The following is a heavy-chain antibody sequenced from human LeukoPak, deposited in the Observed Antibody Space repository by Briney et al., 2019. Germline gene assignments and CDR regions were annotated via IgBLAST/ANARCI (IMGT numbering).Heavy chain of an antibody. V-gene: IGHV4-59*01. CDR3: ARLSTVTTSFDY. CDR2: IYYIGST. Sequence: SETLSLTCTVSGGSISNYYWSWIRQPPGKELEWIGYIYYIGSTNYNPSLKRRVTISVDTSKNQFSLKLSSVTAADTAVYYCARLSTVTTSFDYWGQGTLVTVSS. D-gene: IGHD4-17*01. J-gene: IGHJ4*02. CDR1: GGSISNYY.